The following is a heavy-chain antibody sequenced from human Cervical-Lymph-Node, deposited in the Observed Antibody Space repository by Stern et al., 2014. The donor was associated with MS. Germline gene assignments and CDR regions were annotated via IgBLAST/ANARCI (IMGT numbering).Heavy chain of an antibody. CDR3: AITSYPNWFDP. D-gene: IGHD1-20*01. Sequence: VQLVESGPGLVKPSQTLSLTCTVSGGSISSGGYYLSWVRQHPTKGPDWIGYIYSSGGTYYNPSLQSRVTISSDTSKNQFSLKLSSVTAADTAVYYCAITSYPNWFDPWGQGILVTVSS. CDR1: GGSISSGGYY. V-gene: IGHV4-31*03. CDR2: IYSSGGT. J-gene: IGHJ5*02.